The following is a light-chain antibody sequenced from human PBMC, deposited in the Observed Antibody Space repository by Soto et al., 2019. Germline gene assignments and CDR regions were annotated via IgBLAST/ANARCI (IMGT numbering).Light chain of an antibody. V-gene: IGKV3-20*01. CDR3: QQYGTSPFT. CDR1: QSVGSN. CDR2: GAS. J-gene: IGKJ3*01. Sequence: EIVLTQSPGILSLSPGERATLPCWASQSVGSNLAWYQQKPGQAPRLLMYGASSRATGIPHRFSGSGSGTDFILTISRLEPEDYAVYYCQQYGTSPFTFGPGTKVEIK.